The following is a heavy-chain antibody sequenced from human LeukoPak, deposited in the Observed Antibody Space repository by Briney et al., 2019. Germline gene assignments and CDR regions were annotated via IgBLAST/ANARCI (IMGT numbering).Heavy chain of an antibody. V-gene: IGHV4-59*01. CDR3: ARECAYVSSEVWFEP. D-gene: IGHD6-13*01. CDR1: RGSINTYD. J-gene: IGHJ5*02. Sequence: PSETLSLTCTVSRGSINTYDWTWIRQSPGKGMEWIGYINSRGGNMYNPSLKGRATISVDTSKNQFSLKLTSVTAADTAVYYCARECAYVSSEVWFEPWGQRTLVTVSS. CDR2: INSRGGN.